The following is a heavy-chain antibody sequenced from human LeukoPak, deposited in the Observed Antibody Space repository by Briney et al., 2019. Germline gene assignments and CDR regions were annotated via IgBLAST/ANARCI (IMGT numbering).Heavy chain of an antibody. V-gene: IGHV1-2*02. CDR2: INPKSGGT. CDR1: GYTFIDYY. D-gene: IGHD2-2*01. CDR3: AKIDICGSISCSY. Sequence: ASVKVSCKASGYTFIDYYIHWVRQAPGQGLEWMGWINPKSGGTKYAQKFQGRVTMTRDTSISTAYMELSRLTSDDTAVYYCAKIDICGSISCSYWGQGTLVTVSS. J-gene: IGHJ4*02.